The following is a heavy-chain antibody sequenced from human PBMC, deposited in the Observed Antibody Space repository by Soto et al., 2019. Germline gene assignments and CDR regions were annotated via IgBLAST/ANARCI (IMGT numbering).Heavy chain of an antibody. CDR1: VFTFSSYA. Sequence: VGSLRLSCASSVFTFSSYAMHCVRHSPGKGLEWVAVISYDGSNKYYADSVKGRFTISRDNSKNTLYLQMNSLRAEDTAVYYCARVGRYGPFHYWGQGTLVTLS. CDR3: ARVGRYGPFHY. D-gene: IGHD5-18*01. V-gene: IGHV3-30-3*01. J-gene: IGHJ4*02. CDR2: ISYDGSNK.